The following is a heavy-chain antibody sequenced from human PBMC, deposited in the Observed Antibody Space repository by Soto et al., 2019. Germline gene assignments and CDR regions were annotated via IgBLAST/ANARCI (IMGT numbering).Heavy chain of an antibody. J-gene: IGHJ3*02. CDR1: GGSISSYY. D-gene: IGHD3-16*01. CDR3: ARPMGAHNAFDI. CDR2: IYYSGST. V-gene: IGHV4-59*08. Sequence: SETLSLTCTVSGGSISSYYWSWIRQPPGKGLEWIGYIYYSGSTYYNPSLQSRVTISVDTSKNQFSLKLSSVTAADTAVYYCARPMGAHNAFDIWGQGTMVTVSS.